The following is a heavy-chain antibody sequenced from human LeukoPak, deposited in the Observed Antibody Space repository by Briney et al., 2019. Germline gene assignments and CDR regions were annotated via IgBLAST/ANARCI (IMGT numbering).Heavy chain of an antibody. CDR1: WFIFSYYG. Sequence: GGAPRPFCAAGWFIFSYYGHHLGRPAPGQGVGLGAFIRYDGSNKYYADSVKGRFTISRDNSKNTLYLQMNSLRAEDTAVYYCAKPTDDYGVLGYWGQGTLVTVSS. CDR2: IRYDGSNK. J-gene: IGHJ4*02. CDR3: AKPTDDYGVLGY. D-gene: IGHD4-17*01. V-gene: IGHV3-30*02.